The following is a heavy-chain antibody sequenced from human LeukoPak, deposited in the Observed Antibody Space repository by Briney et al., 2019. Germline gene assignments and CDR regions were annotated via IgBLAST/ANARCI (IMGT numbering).Heavy chain of an antibody. J-gene: IGHJ4*02. CDR1: GFTFSNYA. CDR2: ISGSGGDT. CDR3: AKDKWAPTVTTFYNY. D-gene: IGHD4-17*01. V-gene: IGHV3-23*01. Sequence: GGSLRLSCAASGFTFSNYAMTWVRQAPGKGLEWVSTISGSGGDTYYADSVKGRFTISRDNSKNMLYLQLNSLRAEDTAVYYCAKDKWAPTVTTFYNYWGQGTLVTVSS.